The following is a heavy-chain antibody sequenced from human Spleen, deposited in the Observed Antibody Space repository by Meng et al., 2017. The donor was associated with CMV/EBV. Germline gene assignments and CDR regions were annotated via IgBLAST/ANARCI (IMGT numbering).Heavy chain of an antibody. J-gene: IGHJ3*02. Sequence: SETLSLTCTVSGASISSGGYYWSWIRQHPGKGLEWIGYIYYSGSTYYNPSLKSRVTISVDTSNNQFSLKLSSVTAADTAVYYCARGVCSSTTRSGGMTADAFDIWGQGTMVTVSS. CDR3: ARGVCSSTTRSGGMTADAFDI. V-gene: IGHV4-31*03. D-gene: IGHD2-2*01. CDR1: GASISSGGYY. CDR2: IYYSGST.